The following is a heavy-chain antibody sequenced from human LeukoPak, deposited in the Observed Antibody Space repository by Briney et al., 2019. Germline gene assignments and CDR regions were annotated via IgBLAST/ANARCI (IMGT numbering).Heavy chain of an antibody. CDR3: ARATLVYYDSSGYYQT. D-gene: IGHD3-22*01. CDR2: INHSGST. V-gene: IGHV4-34*01. Sequence: KPSETLSLTCAVYGGSFSGYYWSWIRQPPGKGLEWIGEINHSGSTNYNPSLKSRVTISVVTSKNQFSLKLSSVTAADTAVYYCARATLVYYDSSGYYQTWGQGTLVTVSS. CDR1: GGSFSGYY. J-gene: IGHJ4*02.